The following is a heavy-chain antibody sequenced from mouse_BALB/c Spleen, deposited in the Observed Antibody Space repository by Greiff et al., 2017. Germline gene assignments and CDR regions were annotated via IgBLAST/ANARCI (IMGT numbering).Heavy chain of an antibody. Sequence: EVQLQQSGPELVKPGASVKVSCKASGYAFTSYNMHWVKQSHGKSLEWIGYIDPYNGGTSYNQKFKGKATLTVDKSSSTAYMHLNSLTSEDSAVYCCTRGDCGSSALAYWGQGTLVTVSA. D-gene: IGHD1-1*01. J-gene: IGHJ3*01. CDR1: GYAFTSYN. CDR3: TRGDCGSSALAY. CDR2: IDPYNGGT. V-gene: IGHV1S135*01.